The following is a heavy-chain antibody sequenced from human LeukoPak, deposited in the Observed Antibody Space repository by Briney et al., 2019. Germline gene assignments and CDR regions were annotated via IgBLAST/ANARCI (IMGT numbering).Heavy chain of an antibody. J-gene: IGHJ4*02. D-gene: IGHD1-1*01. Sequence: GGSLRLSCTASGFTFGEYAMSWIRQAPGKGLEWVGFIRSKAYGETADYAASVKGRFTISRDDSKAIAYLQMNSLKTEDTAVYHCTRDRGAYNLYDYWGQGTLVTVSS. CDR2: IRSKAYGETA. CDR3: TRDRGAYNLYDY. V-gene: IGHV3-49*03. CDR1: GFTFGEYA.